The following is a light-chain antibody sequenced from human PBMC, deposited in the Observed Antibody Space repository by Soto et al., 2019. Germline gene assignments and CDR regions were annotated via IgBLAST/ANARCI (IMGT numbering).Light chain of an antibody. J-gene: IGKJ4*01. CDR1: QSVSSN. CDR3: QQYHHWPPS. CDR2: GAS. Sequence: EIVMTQSPVTLSVSPGERATLSCRASQSVSSNLAWHQQKPGQAPRLLMYGASTRATGIPARFSGSGFGTEFTLTISSLQSEDFAVYYCQQYHHWPPSFGGGTKVEIK. V-gene: IGKV3-15*01.